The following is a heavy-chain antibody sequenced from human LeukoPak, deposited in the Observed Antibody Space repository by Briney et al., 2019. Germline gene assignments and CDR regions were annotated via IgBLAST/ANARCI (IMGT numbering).Heavy chain of an antibody. CDR1: GFTFSSYG. CDR3: AKGILPAAIGPYDAFDI. Sequence: GGSLRLSCAASGFTFSSYGMHWVHQAPGKGLEWVAVISYDGSNKYYADSVKGRFTISRDNSKNTLYLQMNSLRAEDTAVYYCAKGILPAAIGPYDAFDIWGQGTMVTVSS. CDR2: ISYDGSNK. D-gene: IGHD2-2*02. J-gene: IGHJ3*02. V-gene: IGHV3-30*18.